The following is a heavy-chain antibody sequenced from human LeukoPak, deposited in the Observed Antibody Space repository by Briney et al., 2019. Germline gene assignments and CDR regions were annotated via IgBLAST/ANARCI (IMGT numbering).Heavy chain of an antibody. CDR2: IYTSGST. D-gene: IGHD6-6*01. J-gene: IGHJ5*02. Sequence: PXETLSLTCAVYGGSFSGYYWSWIRQPAGKGLEWIGRIYTSGSTNYNPSLKSRVTMSVDTSKNQFSLKLSSVTAADTAVYYCARVAASYSSSSRWYNWFDPWGQGTLVTVSS. V-gene: IGHV4-59*10. CDR1: GGSFSGYY. CDR3: ARVAASYSSSSRWYNWFDP.